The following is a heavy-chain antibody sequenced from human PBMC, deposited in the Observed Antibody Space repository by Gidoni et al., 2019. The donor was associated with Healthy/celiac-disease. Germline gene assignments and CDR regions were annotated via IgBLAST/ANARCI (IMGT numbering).Heavy chain of an antibody. CDR2: IYYSGGT. V-gene: IGHV4-59*08. D-gene: IGHD2-8*01. Sequence: QVQLQESRPALVKPSETLSLPCTVSGGAISSYSWSWIRQPPGKGLEWIGYIYYSGGTNYNPSLKSRVTISVDTSKNQFSLKLSSVTAADSAVYYCASQNGVSLSVGWFDPWGQGTLVTVSS. J-gene: IGHJ5*02. CDR1: GGAISSYS. CDR3: ASQNGVSLSVGWFDP.